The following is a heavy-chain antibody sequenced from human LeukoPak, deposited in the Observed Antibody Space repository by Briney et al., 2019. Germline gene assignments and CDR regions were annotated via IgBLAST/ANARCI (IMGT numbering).Heavy chain of an antibody. Sequence: PGGSLRLSCAASGFTFSSYAMSWVRQAPGKGLEWVSAISGSGGSTYYADSVKGRFTISRDNSKNTLYLQMNSPRAEDTAVYYCAKDGYRWFELLAFSDYWGQGTLVTVSS. CDR1: GFTFSSYA. D-gene: IGHD1-7*01. CDR2: ISGSGGST. CDR3: AKDGYRWFELLAFSDY. V-gene: IGHV3-23*01. J-gene: IGHJ4*02.